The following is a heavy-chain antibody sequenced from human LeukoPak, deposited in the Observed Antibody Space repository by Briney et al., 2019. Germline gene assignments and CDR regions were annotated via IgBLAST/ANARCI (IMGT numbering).Heavy chain of an antibody. CDR1: GFTFSNYA. Sequence: GGSLRLSCEASGFTFSNYAMSWVRQAPGKGLECVSRISGSGGSTYYQDSVKGRFTVSRDNSKNTLYLQMNSLRAEDTAVYYCAKSPAGSSWPSIDYWGQGTLVTVSS. D-gene: IGHD6-13*01. V-gene: IGHV3-23*01. CDR2: ISGSGGST. CDR3: AKSPAGSSWPSIDY. J-gene: IGHJ4*02.